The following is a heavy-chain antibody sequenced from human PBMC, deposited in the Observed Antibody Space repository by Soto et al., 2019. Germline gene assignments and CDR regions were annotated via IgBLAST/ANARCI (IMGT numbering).Heavy chain of an antibody. CDR3: ARGGIYDCYVCNFDY. J-gene: IGHJ4*02. CDR1: GYSFRSFA. CDR2: INPVNGNT. Sequence: ASVKVSCKASGYSFRSFAMHWVRQAPGQRLEWMGWINPVNGNTKYSQNFQGRVTIIRDTFANTAYMEMSSLRSEDTAVYFCARGGIYDCYVCNFDYCGQGTQVTVSS. V-gene: IGHV1-3*01. D-gene: IGHD2-21*02.